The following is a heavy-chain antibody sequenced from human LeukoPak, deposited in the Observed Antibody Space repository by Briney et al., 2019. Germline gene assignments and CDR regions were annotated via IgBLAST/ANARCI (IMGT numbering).Heavy chain of an antibody. V-gene: IGHV3-49*04. D-gene: IGHD3-10*01. CDR2: IRSKAYGGTT. CDR1: RFTFGDYA. Sequence: GGSLRLSCTASRFTFGDYAMSWVRQAPGKGLEWVGFIRSKAYGGTTEYAASVKGRFTISRDDSKSIAYLQMNNLKTEDTAVYYCTTASQYYGSGVEYWGQGTLVTVSS. CDR3: TTASQYYGSGVEY. J-gene: IGHJ4*02.